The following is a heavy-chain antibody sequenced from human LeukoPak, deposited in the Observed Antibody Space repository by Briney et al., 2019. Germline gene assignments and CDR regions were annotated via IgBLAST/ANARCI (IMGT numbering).Heavy chain of an antibody. V-gene: IGHV4-38-2*02. CDR3: AGVCNDYYYYYYMDV. CDR1: GYSISSGYY. Sequence: SETLSLTCTVSGYSISSGYYWGWIRQPPGKGLEWIGSIYHSGSTYYNASLKSRVTISVDTSKNQFSLKLSSVTATDTAVYYCAGVCNDYYYYYYMDVWGKGTTVTVSS. J-gene: IGHJ6*03. D-gene: IGHD2/OR15-2a*01. CDR2: IYHSGST.